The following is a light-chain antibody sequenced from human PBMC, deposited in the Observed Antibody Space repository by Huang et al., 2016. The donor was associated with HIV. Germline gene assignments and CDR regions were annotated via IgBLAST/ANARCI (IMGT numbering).Light chain of an antibody. V-gene: IGKV2-28*01. CDR2: LGS. Sequence: DVVMTQSPLSLPVPPGEPASISCRSSQSLRHRNGLNYLDWYLQKPGQPPQLLIHLGSSRASGVPDRFSGGGSGTDFSLNISRVEAEDAGIYYCMEALQTPYTFGQGTKLEIK. CDR3: MEALQTPYT. CDR1: QSLRHRNGLNY. J-gene: IGKJ2*01.